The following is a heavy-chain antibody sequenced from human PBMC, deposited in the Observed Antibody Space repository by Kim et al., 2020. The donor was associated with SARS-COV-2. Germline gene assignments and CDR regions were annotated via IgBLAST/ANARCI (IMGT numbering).Heavy chain of an antibody. J-gene: IGHJ4*02. CDR2: IYDSGST. Sequence: SETLSLTCTVSGGSISSYSWSWIRQPPGKGLEWIGYIYDSGSTNYNPSLKSRVTISVDTTKNQSSLKVSTVTAADPTVDYCARGFDYWGQGHLVTVSS. V-gene: IGHV4-59*01. CDR1: GGSISSYS. CDR3: ARGFDY.